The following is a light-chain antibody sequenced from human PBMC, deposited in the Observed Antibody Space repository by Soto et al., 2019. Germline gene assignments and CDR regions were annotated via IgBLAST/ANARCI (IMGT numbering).Light chain of an antibody. V-gene: IGLV2-23*02. J-gene: IGLJ2*01. CDR2: EVS. CDR1: SSDVGSYNL. CDR3: CSYAGSR. Sequence: QSVLTQPASVSGSPGQSITISCTGTSSDVGSYNLVSWYQQHPGKAPKLMIYEVSKRPSGVSNRFSGSKSGNTASLTISGLQAEDEADYYCCSYAGSRLGGGTKVTVL.